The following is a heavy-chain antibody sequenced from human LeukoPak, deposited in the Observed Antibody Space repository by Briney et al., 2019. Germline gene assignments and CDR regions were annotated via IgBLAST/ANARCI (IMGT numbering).Heavy chain of an antibody. Sequence: PGGSLRLSCAASGFTFSSYGMHWVRQAPGKGLEWVAVISYDGSNKYYADSVKGRFTISRDNSKNTLYLQMNSLRAEDTGVYYCAKAVEFDYWGQGTLVTVSS. V-gene: IGHV3-30*18. CDR3: AKAVEFDY. CDR2: ISYDGSNK. D-gene: IGHD5-24*01. CDR1: GFTFSSYG. J-gene: IGHJ4*02.